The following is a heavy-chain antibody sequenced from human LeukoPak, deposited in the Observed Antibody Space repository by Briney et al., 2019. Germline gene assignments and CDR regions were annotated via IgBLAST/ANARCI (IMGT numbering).Heavy chain of an antibody. V-gene: IGHV5-51*01. Sequence: AGESLKISCKGSGYSFTIDWIGWVRQMPGKGLEWMGIFYTGDSDTRYSPSFQGQVTISADKSISTAYLQWSSLKASDTAMYYCARLTGDSSAYYYAFDIWGQGTMVTVSS. CDR2: FYTGDSDT. CDR3: ARLTGDSSAYYYAFDI. J-gene: IGHJ3*02. CDR1: GYSFTIDW. D-gene: IGHD3-22*01.